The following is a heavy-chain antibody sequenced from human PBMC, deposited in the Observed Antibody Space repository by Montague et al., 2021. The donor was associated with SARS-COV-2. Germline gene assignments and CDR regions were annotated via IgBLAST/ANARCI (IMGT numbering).Heavy chain of an antibody. CDR3: AGIAMAATFDS. CDR2: IYYTGGT. D-gene: IGHD6-19*01. CDR1: GGSISPHY. Sequence: SETLSLTCTVSGGSISPHYWNWIRQPPGKGLEWIGYIYYTGGTKYNPSLKSRVSMSVDTSKNQFSLRLTSVGAADTAVYYCAGIAMAATFDSWGQGALVTVSS. J-gene: IGHJ4*02. V-gene: IGHV4-59*11.